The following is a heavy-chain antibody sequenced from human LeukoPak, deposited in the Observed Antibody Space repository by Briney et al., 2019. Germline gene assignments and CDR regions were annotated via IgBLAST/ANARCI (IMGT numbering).Heavy chain of an antibody. CDR3: AKDLESGYCTNGVCSYFDY. J-gene: IGHJ4*02. CDR1: AFTFDDYA. Sequence: GRSQRLSCAASAFTFDDYAMHWVRHAPGKGLEWVSGISWNSGSIGYADSVKGRFTISRDNAKNSLYLQMDSLRAEDTALYYCAKDLESGYCTNGVCSYFDYWGQGTLVTVSS. D-gene: IGHD2-8*01. V-gene: IGHV3-9*01. CDR2: ISWNSGSI.